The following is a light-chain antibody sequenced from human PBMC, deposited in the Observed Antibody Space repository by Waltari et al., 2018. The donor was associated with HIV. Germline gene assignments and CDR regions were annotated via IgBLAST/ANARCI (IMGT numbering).Light chain of an antibody. Sequence: DIQMTQSPSTLSASVGDRVTITCRASQSISNWLAWYQQKPGKAPKLLIYKASSVESGVPSRFSGSGSGTEYTLTISSLQPDDFATYYCQEYSGYFRTFGQGTKVEIK. J-gene: IGKJ1*01. CDR1: QSISNW. CDR3: QEYSGYFRT. V-gene: IGKV1-5*03. CDR2: KAS.